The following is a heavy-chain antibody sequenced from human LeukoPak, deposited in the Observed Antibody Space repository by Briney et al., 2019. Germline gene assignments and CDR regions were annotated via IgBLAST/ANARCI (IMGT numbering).Heavy chain of an antibody. CDR2: ISGSGGST. CDR1: GFTFSSYA. D-gene: IGHD3-10*01. CDR3: AKGSVRGGYYYYYMDV. Sequence: PGGSLRLSCAASGFTFSSYAMSWVRQAPGKGLEWVSTISGSGGSTYYADSVKGRFTIARDNSKNTLYLQMNSLRAEDTAVYYCAKGSVRGGYYYYYMDVWGKGTTVTVSS. J-gene: IGHJ6*03. V-gene: IGHV3-23*01.